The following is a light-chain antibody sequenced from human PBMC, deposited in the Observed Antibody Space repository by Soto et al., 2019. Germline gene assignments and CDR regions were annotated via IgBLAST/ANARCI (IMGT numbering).Light chain of an antibody. V-gene: IGKV3-20*01. Sequence: EIVLTQSPGTLSLSPGERATLSCRASQSVTSTYLGWYQQKPGQAPRLLMYGVSVRATGIPDRFSGSGSGTDVPITISRLEAEDVAVYYCQYYGSSHHPTTFGQGTRLEIK. CDR2: GVS. J-gene: IGKJ5*01. CDR1: QSVTSTY. CDR3: QYYGSSHHPTT.